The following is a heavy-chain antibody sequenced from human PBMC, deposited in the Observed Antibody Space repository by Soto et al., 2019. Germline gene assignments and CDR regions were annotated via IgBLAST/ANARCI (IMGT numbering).Heavy chain of an antibody. CDR3: ARGHGIYVRFDS. V-gene: IGHV4-59*02. J-gene: IGHJ4*02. Sequence: QVHLQESGPGRVKPTETLSLTCSVSGGSVYDFYWNWLRQTPGKGLEWIGNIYNNGRTNYNPSLKNRVTISTDTSKNQFSLHLSSVTTADTAMYFCARGHGIYVRFDSWGQGTLVSVSS. CDR1: GGSVYDFY. D-gene: IGHD3-10*02. CDR2: IYNNGRT.